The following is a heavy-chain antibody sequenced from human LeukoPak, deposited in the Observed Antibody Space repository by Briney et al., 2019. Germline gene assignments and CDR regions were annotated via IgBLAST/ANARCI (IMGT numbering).Heavy chain of an antibody. J-gene: IGHJ4*02. CDR3: ARDHNYAFAN. CDR1: GFPFNDYS. V-gene: IGHV3-48*04. Sequence: GGSLRLSCTASGFPFNDYSMNWVRQAPGKGLEWISYIGIDSGNTKYADSVKGRFTISADNAKNSLSLQMNSLRVEDTAVYYCARDHNYAFANWGQGTLVSVSS. D-gene: IGHD1-1*01. CDR2: IGIDSGNT.